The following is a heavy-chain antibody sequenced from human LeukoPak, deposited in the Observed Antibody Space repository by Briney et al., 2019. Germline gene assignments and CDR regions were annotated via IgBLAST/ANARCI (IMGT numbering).Heavy chain of an antibody. D-gene: IGHD1-26*01. J-gene: IGHJ2*01. Sequence: ASVKVSCKASGYTFTSYGISWVRQAPGQGLEWMGWISAYNGNTNYAQKLQGRVTMTTDTSTSTAYMELRSLRSDDTAVYYCARASAGATAWYFDLWGRGTLVTVSS. CDR3: ARASAGATAWYFDL. CDR1: GYTFTSYG. CDR2: ISAYNGNT. V-gene: IGHV1-18*01.